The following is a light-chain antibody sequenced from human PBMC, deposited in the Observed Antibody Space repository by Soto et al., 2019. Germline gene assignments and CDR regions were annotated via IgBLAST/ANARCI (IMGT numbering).Light chain of an antibody. J-gene: IGKJ1*01. CDR1: QSVGTN. CDR2: GAS. CDR3: QQYNNWWT. V-gene: IGKV3-15*01. Sequence: EIVMTQSPAILSVSPGNSATLSCRASQSVGTNLAWYQQRPGQPPRLLIYGASTRATGIPVRFTGRGSGTELTLTISGLEYEDCAVYHCQQYNNWWTFGPGAKVEFK.